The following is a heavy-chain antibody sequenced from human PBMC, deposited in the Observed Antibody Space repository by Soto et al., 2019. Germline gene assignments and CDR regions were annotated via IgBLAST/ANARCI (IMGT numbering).Heavy chain of an antibody. CDR2: MNPNSGDT. CDR3: ARGELLWFGELLR. D-gene: IGHD3-10*01. J-gene: IGHJ4*02. V-gene: IGHV1-8*01. CDR1: GYTFTSYE. Sequence: QVQLVQSGAEVKKPGASVKVSCKASGYTFTSYEINWVRQATGQGLEWMGWMNPNSGDTGYAQQFQGRVTMTRNTSISTAYRELSSLRSEDTAVYYCARGELLWFGELLRWGQGTLVTVSS.